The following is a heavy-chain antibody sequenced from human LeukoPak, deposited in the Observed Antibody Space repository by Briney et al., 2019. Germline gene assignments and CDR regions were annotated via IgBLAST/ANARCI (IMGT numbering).Heavy chain of an antibody. Sequence: ASVKVSCKASGYTFTGYYMHRVRQAPGQGLEWMGWINPNSGGTNHAQKFQGWVTMTRDTSISTAYMELSRLRSDDTAVYYCARDLGYYDSSAPRSNAFDIWGQGTMVTVSS. J-gene: IGHJ3*02. CDR2: INPNSGGT. D-gene: IGHD3-22*01. V-gene: IGHV1-2*04. CDR3: ARDLGYYDSSAPRSNAFDI. CDR1: GYTFTGYY.